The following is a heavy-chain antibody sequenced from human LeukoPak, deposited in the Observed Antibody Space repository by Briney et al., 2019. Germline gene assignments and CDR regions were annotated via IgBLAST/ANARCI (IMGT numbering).Heavy chain of an antibody. CDR1: GYTFTSYA. CDR3: ARDLRGTSAMDV. J-gene: IGHJ6*03. D-gene: IGHD2-2*01. V-gene: IGHV1-3*01. Sequence: ASVKVSCKASGYTFTSYAMHWVRQAPGQRLEWMGWINAGNGNTKYSQKFQGRVTITRDTSASTAYMELSSLRSEDTAVYYYARDLRGTSAMDVWGKGTTVTVSS. CDR2: INAGNGNT.